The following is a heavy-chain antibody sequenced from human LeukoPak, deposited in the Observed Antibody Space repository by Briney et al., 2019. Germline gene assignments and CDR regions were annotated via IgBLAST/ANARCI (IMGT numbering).Heavy chain of an antibody. CDR2: IYPGDSDT. V-gene: IGHV5-51*01. D-gene: IGHD4-17*01. Sequence: GESLKISCKGSGYSFTSYWIGWVRQMPGKGLEWMWIIYPGDSDTRYSPSFQGQVTISADKSISTAYLQWSSLKASDTAMYYCARHATYGDYVGGCYYYYYMDVWGKGTTVTISS. CDR1: GYSFTSYW. CDR3: ARHATYGDYVGGCYYYYYMDV. J-gene: IGHJ6*03.